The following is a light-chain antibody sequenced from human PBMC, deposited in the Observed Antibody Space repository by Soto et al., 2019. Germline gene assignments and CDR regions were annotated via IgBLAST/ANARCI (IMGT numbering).Light chain of an antibody. V-gene: IGKV1-39*01. CDR3: QQSYSTPVT. Sequence: DIQMTHSPSSLSASVGDRATITCRAGQSISSYLNWYQQKPGKAPKLLIYAASSLQSGVPSRFSGSGSGTDFTLTISSLQPEDFATYYCQQSYSTPVTFGQGTKVDIK. CDR2: AAS. CDR1: QSISSY. J-gene: IGKJ1*01.